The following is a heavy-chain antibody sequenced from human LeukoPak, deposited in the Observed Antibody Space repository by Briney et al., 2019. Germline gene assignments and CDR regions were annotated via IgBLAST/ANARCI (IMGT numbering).Heavy chain of an antibody. J-gene: IGHJ3*02. CDR2: ISGSGGST. CDR3: AKDFQVLVIADDAFDI. D-gene: IGHD3-10*01. V-gene: IGHV3-23*01. Sequence: GGSLRLSCAASGFTFSSYAMSWVRQAPGKGLEWVSVISGSGGSTYYADSVKGRFTISRDNSKNTLYLQMNSLRAEDTAVYYCAKDFQVLVIADDAFDIWGQGTMVTVSS. CDR1: GFTFSSYA.